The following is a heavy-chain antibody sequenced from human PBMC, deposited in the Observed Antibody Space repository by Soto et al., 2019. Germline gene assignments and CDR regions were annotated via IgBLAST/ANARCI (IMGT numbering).Heavy chain of an antibody. J-gene: IGHJ6*02. D-gene: IGHD3-3*01. CDR3: ARDSGVVRYYYYYGMDV. Sequence: PSETLSLTCTVSGGSVSSGSYYWSWIRQPPGKGREWIGYINYSGSTNYNPSLKSRVTISVDTSKNQFSLKLSSVTAADTAVYYCARDSGVVRYYYYYGMDVWGQGTTVTVSS. CDR1: GGSVSSGSYY. V-gene: IGHV4-61*01. CDR2: INYSGST.